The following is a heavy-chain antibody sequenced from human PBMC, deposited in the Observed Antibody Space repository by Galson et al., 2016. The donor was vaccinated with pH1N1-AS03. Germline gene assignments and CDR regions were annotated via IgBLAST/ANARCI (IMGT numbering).Heavy chain of an antibody. D-gene: IGHD3-22*01. Sequence: SLRLSCAASGFTDSSHGMHWVRRAPGKGLEWVAVIWYDGSNKYYADSVKGRFNISRDNSKNTLYLQMNSLRAEDTAVYYCARVVEDYYDSSGYLNWFDPCGQGTLGTVSS. V-gene: IGHV3-33*01. J-gene: IGHJ5*02. CDR3: ARVVEDYYDSSGYLNWFDP. CDR2: IWYDGSNK. CDR1: GFTDSSHG.